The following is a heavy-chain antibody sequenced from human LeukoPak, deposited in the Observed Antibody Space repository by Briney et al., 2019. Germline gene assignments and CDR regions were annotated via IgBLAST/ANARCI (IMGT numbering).Heavy chain of an antibody. Sequence: ASVKVSCKASGYTFTSYDINWVRQATGQGLEWMGWMNPNSGNTGYAQKFQGRVTMTRNTSISTAYMELSSLRSEDTAVYYCASSSYYDFWSGXSXADYWGQGTLVTVSS. D-gene: IGHD3-3*01. J-gene: IGHJ4*02. CDR3: ASSSYYDFWSGXSXADY. CDR2: MNPNSGNT. CDR1: GYTFTSYD. V-gene: IGHV1-8*01.